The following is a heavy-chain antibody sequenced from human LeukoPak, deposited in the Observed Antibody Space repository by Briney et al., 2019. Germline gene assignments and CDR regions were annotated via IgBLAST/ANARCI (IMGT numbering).Heavy chain of an antibody. Sequence: GALVKVSCKASGGTFSSYAISWVRQAPGQGLEWMGGIIPIFGTANYAQKFQGRVTITTDESTSTAYMELSSLRSEDTAVYYCKVLDTAMGGENYFDYWGQGALVTVSS. CDR3: KVLDTAMGGENYFDY. D-gene: IGHD5-18*01. J-gene: IGHJ4*02. V-gene: IGHV1-69*05. CDR2: IIPIFGTA. CDR1: GGTFSSYA.